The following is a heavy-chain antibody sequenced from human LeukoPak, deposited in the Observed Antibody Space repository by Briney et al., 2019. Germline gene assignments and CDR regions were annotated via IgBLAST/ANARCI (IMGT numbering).Heavy chain of an antibody. J-gene: IGHJ6*02. Sequence: SETLSLTCTVSGGSISSSSYYWGWIRQPPGKGLEWIGSINYSGSTYYNPALQSRVTISVDTSKNQFSLKLSSVTAADTAVYYCARGGSSGWSKTGYYYGMDVWGQGTTVTVSS. CDR1: GGSISSSSYY. CDR3: ARGGSSGWSKTGYYYGMDV. CDR2: INYSGST. D-gene: IGHD6-19*01. V-gene: IGHV4-39*07.